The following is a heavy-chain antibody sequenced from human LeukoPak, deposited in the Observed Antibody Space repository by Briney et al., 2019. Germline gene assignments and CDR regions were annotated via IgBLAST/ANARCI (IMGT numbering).Heavy chain of an antibody. D-gene: IGHD3-22*01. CDR1: GFTFSSYW. CDR2: INSDGSST. Sequence: GGSLRLSCAASGFTFSSYWMHWVRQAPGKGLVWVSRINSDGSSTSYADSVKGRFTISRDNARNTLYLQMNSLRAEDTAVYYCARDPDTYYYDSSGSNYWGQGTLVTVSS. CDR3: ARDPDTYYYDSSGSNY. V-gene: IGHV3-74*01. J-gene: IGHJ4*02.